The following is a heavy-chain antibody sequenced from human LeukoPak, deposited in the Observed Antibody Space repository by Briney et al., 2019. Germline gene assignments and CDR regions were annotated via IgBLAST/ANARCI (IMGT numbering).Heavy chain of an antibody. CDR2: IYYSGST. Sequence: SETLSLTCTVSGGSISSGGYYWSWIRQHPGKGLEWIGYIYYSGSTYYNPPLKSRVTISVDTSKNQFSLKLSSVTAADTAVYYCARDGNGDYQYFQHWGQGTLVTVSS. CDR3: ARDGNGDYQYFQH. V-gene: IGHV4-31*03. J-gene: IGHJ1*01. CDR1: GGSISSGGYY. D-gene: IGHD4-17*01.